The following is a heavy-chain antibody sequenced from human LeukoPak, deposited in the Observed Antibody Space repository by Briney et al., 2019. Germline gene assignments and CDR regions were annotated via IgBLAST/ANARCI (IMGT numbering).Heavy chain of an antibody. D-gene: IGHD3-3*01. CDR1: KFTFSTFA. J-gene: IGHJ4*02. V-gene: IGHV3-30-3*01. CDR3: ARDHSSVY. Sequence: PGKSLRLSCAASKFTFSTFAMHWVRQAPGKGLEWVALTSNDGSSKYYTDSVKGRFTISRDNAKNSLYLQMNSLRAEDTAVYYCARDHSSVYWGQGTLVTVSS. CDR2: TSNDGSSK.